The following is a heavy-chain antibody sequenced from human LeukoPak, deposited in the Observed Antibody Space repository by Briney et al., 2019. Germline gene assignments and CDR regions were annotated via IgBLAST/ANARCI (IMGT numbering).Heavy chain of an antibody. J-gene: IGHJ3*02. V-gene: IGHV1-46*01. D-gene: IGHD5-24*01. CDR3: ARIRDGYNDAYDI. CDR1: GYTFTNYH. Sequence: ASVKVSCKASGYTFTNYHMHWVRQAPGQGLEWMGLINPGGGNTNYAQNFQGRVTMTRDTSTSTVYMELSSLRSDDTAIYYCARIRDGYNDAYDIWGQGTVVTVPS. CDR2: INPGGGNT.